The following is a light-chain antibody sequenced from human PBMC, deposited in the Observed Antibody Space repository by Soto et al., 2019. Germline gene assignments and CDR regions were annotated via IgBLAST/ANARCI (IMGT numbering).Light chain of an antibody. CDR2: RNN. J-gene: IGLJ2*01. CDR1: SSDVGGYNY. CDR3: AAWDDSLNGVV. Sequence: QSALTQPPSASGSPGQSVTISCTGTSSDVGGYNYVSWYQQLPGTAPKLLIYRNNQRPSGVPDRLSGSKSGTSASLAISGLQSEDEADYYCAAWDDSLNGVVFGGGTKLTVL. V-gene: IGLV1-44*01.